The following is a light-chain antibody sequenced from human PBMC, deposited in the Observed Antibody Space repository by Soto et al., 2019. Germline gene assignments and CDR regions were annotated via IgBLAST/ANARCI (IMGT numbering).Light chain of an antibody. V-gene: IGLV2-14*03. CDR2: DVT. CDR3: TSYTSTNTLV. Sequence: QSALTQPASVSGSPGQSITISCTGTSSDVGGYNHVSWYQQHPGKAPKLMIYDVTDRPSGVSNRFSGSKSVNTASLAISGLQAEDEADYYCTSYTSTNTLVFGGGTKVTVL. J-gene: IGLJ2*01. CDR1: SSDVGGYNH.